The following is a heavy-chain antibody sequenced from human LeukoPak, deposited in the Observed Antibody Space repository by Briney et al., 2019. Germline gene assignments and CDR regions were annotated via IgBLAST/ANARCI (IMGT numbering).Heavy chain of an antibody. CDR3: ARDASIRWVFDF. CDR1: GGSVSSGGYY. V-gene: IGHV4-61*08. CDR2: IYYSGST. D-gene: IGHD4-23*01. Sequence: SETLSLTCTVSGGSVSSGGYYWSWIRQHPGKGLEWIGYIYYSGSTNYNPSLKSRVTISVDTSKNQFSLKLSSVTAADTAVYYCARDASIRWVFDFWGQGTLVTVSS. J-gene: IGHJ4*02.